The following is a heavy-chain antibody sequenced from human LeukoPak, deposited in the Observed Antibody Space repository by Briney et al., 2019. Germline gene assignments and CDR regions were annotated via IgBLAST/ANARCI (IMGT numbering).Heavy chain of an antibody. D-gene: IGHD5-24*01. Sequence: SETLSLTCTVSGGSISSGSYYWCWIRQPAGKGLEWIGRIYTSGSTNYNPSLKSRVTISVDTSKNQFSLKLSSVTAADTAVYYCARGDGYKDFDYWGQGTLVTVSS. J-gene: IGHJ4*02. CDR1: GGSISSGSYY. V-gene: IGHV4-61*02. CDR3: ARGDGYKDFDY. CDR2: IYTSGST.